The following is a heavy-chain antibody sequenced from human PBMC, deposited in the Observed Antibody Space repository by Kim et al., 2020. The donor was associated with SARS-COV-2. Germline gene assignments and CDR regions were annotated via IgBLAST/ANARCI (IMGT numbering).Heavy chain of an antibody. J-gene: IGHJ6*02. CDR3: VGGEGLATRGFYYYGMDV. Sequence: GGSLRLSCAASGFTFSSYWMHWVRQAPGKGLVWVSRINSDGSSTSYADSVKGRFTISRDNAKNTLYLQMNSLRAEDTAVYYCVGGEGLATRGFYYYGMDVWGQGTTVTVSS. CDR2: INSDGSST. CDR1: GFTFSSYW. D-gene: IGHD1-1*01. V-gene: IGHV3-74*01.